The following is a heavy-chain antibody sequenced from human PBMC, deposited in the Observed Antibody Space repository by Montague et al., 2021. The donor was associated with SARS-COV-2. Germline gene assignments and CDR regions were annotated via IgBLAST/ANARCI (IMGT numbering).Heavy chain of an antibody. V-gene: IGHV4-39*01. J-gene: IGHJ4*02. CDR1: GGSISSSSYY. CDR2: IYYSGST. D-gene: IGHD3-22*01. CDR3: ARFPYYYDSSGSFDY. Sequence: SETLSLTCTASGGSISSSSYYWGWIRQPPGKGLEWIGSIYYSGSTYYNPSLKSRVTISVDTSKNQFSLKLSSVTAADTAVYYCARFPYYYDSSGSFDYWGQGTLVTVSS.